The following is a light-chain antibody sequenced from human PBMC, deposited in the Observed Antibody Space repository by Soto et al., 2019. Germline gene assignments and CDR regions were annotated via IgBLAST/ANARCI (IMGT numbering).Light chain of an antibody. CDR3: QQRSDWPWT. J-gene: IGKJ1*01. CDR1: QSVTTY. V-gene: IGKV3-11*01. CDR2: DVS. Sequence: EIVLTQSPATLSLSPGEGAALSSRASQSVTTYLAWYQQKPGQAPRLLVYDVSNRATGIPARFSGGGSGTDFTLTISNLEPEDFAVYYCQQRSDWPWTFGQGTKVDIK.